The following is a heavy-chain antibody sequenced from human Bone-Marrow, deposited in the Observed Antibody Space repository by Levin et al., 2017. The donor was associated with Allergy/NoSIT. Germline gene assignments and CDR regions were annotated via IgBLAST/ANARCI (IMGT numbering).Heavy chain of an antibody. V-gene: IGHV3-30-3*01. J-gene: IGHJ6*02. Sequence: LSLTCAASGFTFSSYAMHWVRQAPGKGLEWVAVISYDGSNKYYADSVKGRFTISRDNSKNTLYLQMNSLRAEDTAVYYCARENIAEFYYYYGMDVWGQGTTVTVSS. CDR2: ISYDGSNK. D-gene: IGHD5-12*01. CDR3: ARENIAEFYYYYGMDV. CDR1: GFTFSSYA.